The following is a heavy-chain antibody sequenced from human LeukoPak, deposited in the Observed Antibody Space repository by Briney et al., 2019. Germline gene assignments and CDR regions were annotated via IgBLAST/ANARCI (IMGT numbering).Heavy chain of an antibody. J-gene: IGHJ4*02. Sequence: TSVKVSCKASGYTFTSYDINWVRQATGQGLEWMGWMNPNSGNTGYAQKFQGRVTITRNTSISTAYMELSSLRSEDTAVYYCARGPFYDSSGYYFDYWGQGTLVTVSS. D-gene: IGHD3-22*01. CDR1: GYTFTSYD. V-gene: IGHV1-8*03. CDR2: MNPNSGNT. CDR3: ARGPFYDSSGYYFDY.